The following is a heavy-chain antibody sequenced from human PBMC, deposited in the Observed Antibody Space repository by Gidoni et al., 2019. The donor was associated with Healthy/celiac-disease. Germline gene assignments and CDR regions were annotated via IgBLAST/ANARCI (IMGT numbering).Heavy chain of an antibody. CDR2: ISSSSSYI. J-gene: IGHJ6*03. Sequence: EVQLVESGGGLVKPGGSLRLSCAASGFTFSSYSMNWVRQAPGKGLEWVSSISSSSSYIYYADSVKGRFTISRDNAMNSLYLQMNSLRAEDTAVYYCARGPSETYYYYYMDVWGKGTTVTVSS. CDR3: ARGPSETYYYYYMDV. V-gene: IGHV3-21*01. CDR1: GFTFSSYS.